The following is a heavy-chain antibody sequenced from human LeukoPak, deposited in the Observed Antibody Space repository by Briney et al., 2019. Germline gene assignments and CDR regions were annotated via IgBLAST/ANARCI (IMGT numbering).Heavy chain of an antibody. CDR2: IRYDGSNK. CDR3: AKGGDFGSSSYYSH. J-gene: IGHJ4*02. D-gene: IGHD3-22*01. V-gene: IGHV3-30*02. Sequence: GGSLRLSCAASGFTFSSYGMHWVRQAPGKGLEWVAFIRYDGSNKYYADSVKGRFTISRDNSKNTLYLQMNSLRAEDSAVYYCAKGGDFGSSSYYSHWGQGILVTVSS. CDR1: GFTFSSYG.